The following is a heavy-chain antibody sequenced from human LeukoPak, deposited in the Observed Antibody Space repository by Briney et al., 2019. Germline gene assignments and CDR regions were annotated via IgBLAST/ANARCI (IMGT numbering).Heavy chain of an antibody. CDR3: ARHSSDSSGSNFDY. V-gene: IGHV4-39*01. D-gene: IGHD3-22*01. CDR2: IYYSGST. Sequence: SETLSLTCTVPGGSISSSSYYWGWIRQPPGKGLEWIGSIYYSGSTYYNPSLKSRVTISVDTSKNQFSLKLSSVTAADTAVYYCARHSSDSSGSNFDYWGQGTLVTVSS. J-gene: IGHJ4*02. CDR1: GGSISSSSYY.